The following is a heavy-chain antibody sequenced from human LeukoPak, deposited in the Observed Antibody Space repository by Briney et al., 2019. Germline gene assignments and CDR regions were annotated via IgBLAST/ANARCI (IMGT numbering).Heavy chain of an antibody. J-gene: IGHJ5*02. CDR2: MNPNSGNT. D-gene: IGHD6-25*01. Sequence: ASVNVSCKASGYTFTSYDINWVRQAPGQGLEWMGWMNPNSGNTGYAQKFQGRVTITRNTSISTAYMELSSLRSEDTAVYYCAREAADGWFDPWGQGTLVTVSS. CDR3: AREAADGWFDP. CDR1: GYTFTSYD. V-gene: IGHV1-8*03.